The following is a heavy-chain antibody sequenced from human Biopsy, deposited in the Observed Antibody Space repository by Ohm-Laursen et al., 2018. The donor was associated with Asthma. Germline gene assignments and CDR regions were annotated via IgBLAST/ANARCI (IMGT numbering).Heavy chain of an antibody. D-gene: IGHD3-22*01. V-gene: IGHV7-4-1*02. CDR1: GYTVTRYA. J-gene: IGHJ4*02. CDR2: ISTNTGNP. Sequence: ASVKVSCKASGYTVTRYAINWVRQAPGQGLERMGWISTNTGNPTYAQGFTGRFVFSLDTSVNTAHLQISSLKAEDTAVYYCARMISYYHEMRAPFFDYWGQGTLVTVSS. CDR3: ARMISYYHEMRAPFFDY.